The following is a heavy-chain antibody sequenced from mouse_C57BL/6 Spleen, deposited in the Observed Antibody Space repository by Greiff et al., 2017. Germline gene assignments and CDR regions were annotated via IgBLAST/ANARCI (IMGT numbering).Heavy chain of an antibody. CDR1: GFTFSDYG. V-gene: IGHV5-17*01. CDR2: ISSGSSTI. D-gene: IGHD2-12*01. Sequence: VQLKESGGGLVKPGGSLKLSCAASGFTFSDYGMHWVRQAPEKGLEWVAYISSGSSTIYYADTVKGRFTISRDNAKNTLFLQMTSLRSEDTAMYYCASYVPFAYWGQGTLVTVSA. CDR3: ASYVPFAY. J-gene: IGHJ3*01.